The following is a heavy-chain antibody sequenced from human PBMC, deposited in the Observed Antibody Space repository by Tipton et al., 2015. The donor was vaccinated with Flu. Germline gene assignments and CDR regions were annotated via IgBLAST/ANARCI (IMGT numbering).Heavy chain of an antibody. Sequence: SLRLSCAASGFTFSTFWMSWVRQAPGKGLEWVANINQDGSEKYYVDSVKGRFTISRDQAKNSLYLQMNSLRAEDTSVYYCARDHPPSITVLGEITDYFGMDVWGQGTTVTVSS. V-gene: IGHV3-7*01. J-gene: IGHJ6*02. CDR3: ARDHPPSITVLGEITDYFGMDV. CDR1: GFTFSTFW. D-gene: IGHD3-3*01. CDR2: INQDGSEK.